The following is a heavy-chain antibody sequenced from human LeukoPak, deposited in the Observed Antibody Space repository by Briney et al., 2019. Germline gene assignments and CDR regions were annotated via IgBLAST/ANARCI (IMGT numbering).Heavy chain of an antibody. V-gene: IGHV3-21*01. Sequence: GGSLRLSCAASGFTLGSHWMHWVRQAPGKGLEWVSSISGSSSYIYYADSVKGRFTISRDNAKNSLYLQMNSLRAEDTAVYYCARGVGYDSSGYNYGMDVWGQGTTVTVSS. CDR1: GFTLGSHW. D-gene: IGHD3-22*01. CDR2: ISGSSSYI. CDR3: ARGVGYDSSGYNYGMDV. J-gene: IGHJ6*02.